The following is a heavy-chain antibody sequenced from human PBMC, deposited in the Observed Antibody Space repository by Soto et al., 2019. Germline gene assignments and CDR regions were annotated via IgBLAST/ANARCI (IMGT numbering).Heavy chain of an antibody. Sequence: AAAGGKCVSNGGRWIRQKKGKGLVWVSRINSDGTTTNYADSVKGRFTISRDNAKNSLHLQMNSLRAEDTAVYYCASPVECSTTSCIRWGQGTLVTVSS. CDR3: ASPVECSTTSCIR. V-gene: IGHV3-74*01. J-gene: IGHJ4*02. CDR1: GGKCVSNG. CDR2: INSDGTTT. D-gene: IGHD2-2*01.